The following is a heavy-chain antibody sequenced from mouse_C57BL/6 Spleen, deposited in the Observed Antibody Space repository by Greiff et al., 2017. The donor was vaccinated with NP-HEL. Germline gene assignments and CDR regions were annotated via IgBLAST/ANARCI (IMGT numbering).Heavy chain of an antibody. CDR2: INPSSGYT. V-gene: IGHV1-4*01. J-gene: IGHJ2*01. D-gene: IGHD2-4*01. Sequence: QVQLKESGAELARPGASVKMSCKASGYTFTSYTMHWVKQRPGQGLEWIGYINPSSGYTKYNQKFKDKATLTADKSSSTAYMQLSSLTSEDSAVYYCARPYDYDPLDYWGQGTTLTVSS. CDR3: ARPYDYDPLDY. CDR1: GYTFTSYT.